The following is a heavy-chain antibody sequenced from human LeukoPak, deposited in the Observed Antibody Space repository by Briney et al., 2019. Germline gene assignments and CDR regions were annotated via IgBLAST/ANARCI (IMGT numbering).Heavy chain of an antibody. CDR2: ISTGGDRT. D-gene: IGHD6-6*01. V-gene: IGHV3-23*01. Sequence: GGSLRLSCAASGFTFSSYAMSWVRQAPGKGPEGVSSISTGGDRTYYADSVKGRFTMSRDNSKNTLYLQMNSLRVEDTAVYYCARIMGSSSGYYYHAVDVWGQGTTVTVSS. J-gene: IGHJ6*02. CDR3: ARIMGSSSGYYYHAVDV. CDR1: GFTFSSYA.